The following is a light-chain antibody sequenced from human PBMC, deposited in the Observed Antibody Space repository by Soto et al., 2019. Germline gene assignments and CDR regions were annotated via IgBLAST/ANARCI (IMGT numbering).Light chain of an antibody. CDR1: QGISDY. J-gene: IGKJ1*01. Sequence: DIRMTQSQSSLSASVGDTVTITCRASQGISDYLSWFQHKPGEAPKLLIYTASSLQGGVPLRFSGAGSRTDVSLTISGLQPEDSATYYFQQTYTFPWTCGQGTRVDIK. CDR3: QQTYTFPWT. CDR2: TAS. V-gene: IGKV1-39*01.